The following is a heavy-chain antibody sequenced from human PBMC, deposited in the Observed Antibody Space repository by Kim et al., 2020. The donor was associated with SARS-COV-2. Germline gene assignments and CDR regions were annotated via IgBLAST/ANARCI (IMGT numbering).Heavy chain of an antibody. CDR3: ARGGDGYCSGGSCYRFDY. D-gene: IGHD2-15*01. Sequence: SETLSLTCTVSGGSISSGGYYWSWIRQHPGKGLEWIGYIYYSGSTYYNPSLKSRVTISVDTSKNQFSLKLSSVTAADTAVYYCARGGDGYCSGGSCYRFDYWGQGTLVTVSS. J-gene: IGHJ4*02. V-gene: IGHV4-31*03. CDR2: IYYSGST. CDR1: GGSISSGGYY.